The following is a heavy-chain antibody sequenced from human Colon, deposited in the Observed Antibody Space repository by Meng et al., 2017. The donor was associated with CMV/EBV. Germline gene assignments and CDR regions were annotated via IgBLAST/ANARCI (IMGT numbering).Heavy chain of an antibody. CDR1: GVPLSGYH. V-gene: IGHV4-34*01. D-gene: IGHD3-3*01. CDR2: INHNGIT. J-gene: IGHJ5*02. CDR3: AREIWSGSLYNWFDP. Sequence: VSGVPLSGYHWSWIRQAPEKDLEWIGDINHNGITKYNPSLKSRLTISVDMSENEFSLRLTSVTAADTAVYYCAREIWSGSLYNWFDPWGQGTLVTVSS.